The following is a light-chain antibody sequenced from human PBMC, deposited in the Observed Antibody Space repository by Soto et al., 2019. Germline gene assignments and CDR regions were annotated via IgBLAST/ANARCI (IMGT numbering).Light chain of an antibody. CDR1: SSDVGGYNY. V-gene: IGLV2-11*01. CDR3: CSYAGSNWV. Sequence: QSALTQPRSVSGSPGQSVTISCTGTSSDVGGYNYVSWYQQHPGKAPKLMIYDVSKRPSGVPDRFSGYKSGNTASLTISGIQAEDEADYSCCSYAGSNWVFGGGTKLTVL. CDR2: DVS. J-gene: IGLJ3*02.